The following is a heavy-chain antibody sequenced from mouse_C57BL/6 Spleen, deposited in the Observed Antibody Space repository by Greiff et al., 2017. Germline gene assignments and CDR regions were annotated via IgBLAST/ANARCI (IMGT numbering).Heavy chain of an antibody. CDR2: INPSTGGT. D-gene: IGHD1-1*01. J-gene: IGHJ3*01. CDR3: APHYYGSSYEGFAY. V-gene: IGHV1-42*01. Sequence: VQLQQSGPELVKPGASVKISCKASGYSFTGYYMNWVKQSPEKSLEWIGEINPSTGGTTYNQKFKAKATLTVDKSSSTAYMQLKSLTSEDSAVYYCAPHYYGSSYEGFAYWGQGTLVTVSA. CDR1: GYSFTGYY.